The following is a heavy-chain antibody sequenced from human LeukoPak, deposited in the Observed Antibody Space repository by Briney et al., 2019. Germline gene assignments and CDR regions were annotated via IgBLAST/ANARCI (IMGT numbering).Heavy chain of an antibody. J-gene: IGHJ1*01. CDR1: GYXFTGYY. V-gene: IGHV1-2*02. Sequence: ASVKVSCKASGYXFTGYYIHWVRQAPGQGLEWMGWINPNSGGTNYAQKFQGRVTMTRDTSISTAYMELSRLKSDDTAVYYCARAPAAAVFQHWGQGTLVTVSS. CDR2: INPNSGGT. D-gene: IGHD6-25*01. CDR3: ARAPAAAVFQH.